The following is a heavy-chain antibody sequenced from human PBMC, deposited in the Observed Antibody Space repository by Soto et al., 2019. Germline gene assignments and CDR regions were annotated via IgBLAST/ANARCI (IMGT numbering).Heavy chain of an antibody. J-gene: IGHJ5*02. Sequence: GGSLRLSCAASGFTFSSYAMSWVRQAPGKGLEWVSAISGSGGSTYYADSVKGRFTISRDNSKNTLYLQMNSLRAEDTAVYYCAKDRVPAAKTMRPTNWFDPWGQGTLVTVSS. D-gene: IGHD2-2*01. V-gene: IGHV3-23*01. CDR2: ISGSGGST. CDR3: AKDRVPAAKTMRPTNWFDP. CDR1: GFTFSSYA.